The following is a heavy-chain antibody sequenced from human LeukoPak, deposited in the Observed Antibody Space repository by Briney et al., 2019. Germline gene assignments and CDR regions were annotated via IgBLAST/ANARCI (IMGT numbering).Heavy chain of an antibody. CDR1: GFTFSNAW. CDR2: IYSDGNT. V-gene: IGHV3-53*01. D-gene: IGHD6-13*01. J-gene: IGHJ4*02. Sequence: PGGSLRLSCATSGFTFSNAWMNWVRQAPGKGLEWVSFIYSDGNTYYGDSVKGRFTLSRDSSRNTLYLQMNSLTVDDTAVYYCAKGHISSADPIDYWGQGTLVTVSS. CDR3: AKGHISSADPIDY.